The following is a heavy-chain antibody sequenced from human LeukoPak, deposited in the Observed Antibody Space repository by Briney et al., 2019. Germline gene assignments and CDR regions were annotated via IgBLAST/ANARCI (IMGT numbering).Heavy chain of an antibody. CDR2: IYFSGIT. V-gene: IGHV4-59*02. J-gene: IGHJ4*02. CDR1: GGSVTSYY. CDR3: ARVNYSNYIDY. Sequence: PSETLSLTCTVSGGSVTSYYWNWIRQPPGKGLEWIGHIYFSGITNYNPSLKSRVTVSLDTSKNQFSLKLSSVTAADTAVYYCARVNYSNYIDYWGQGTLVTVSS. D-gene: IGHD4-11*01.